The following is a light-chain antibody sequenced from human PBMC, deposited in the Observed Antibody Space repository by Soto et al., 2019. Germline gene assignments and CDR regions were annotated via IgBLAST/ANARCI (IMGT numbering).Light chain of an antibody. CDR2: LTS. Sequence: IVLTQSPATLSSFPCDRVTLSCRASQAVNTRLAWYQHKPGQAPRLLIYLTSNRAAGIPARFSGSGSETDFTLTISDVEPEDFAVYYCHQRQSWPRTFGQGTRLEIK. CDR1: QAVNTR. V-gene: IGKV3-11*01. CDR3: HQRQSWPRT. J-gene: IGKJ5*01.